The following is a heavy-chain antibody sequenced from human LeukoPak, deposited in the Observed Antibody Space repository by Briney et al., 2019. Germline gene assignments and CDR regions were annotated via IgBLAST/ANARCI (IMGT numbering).Heavy chain of an antibody. D-gene: IGHD3-22*01. V-gene: IGHV4-4*07. J-gene: IGHJ3*02. CDR3: ARGSYYYDSSGYYYDALDI. CDR1: GGSISSYY. Sequence: PSETLSLTCTVSGGSISSYYWSWIRQPAGKGLEWIGRIYTSGSTNYNPSLKSRVTMSVDTSKNQFSLKLSSVTAADTAVYYCARGSYYYDSSGYYYDALDIWGQGTMVTVSS. CDR2: IYTSGST.